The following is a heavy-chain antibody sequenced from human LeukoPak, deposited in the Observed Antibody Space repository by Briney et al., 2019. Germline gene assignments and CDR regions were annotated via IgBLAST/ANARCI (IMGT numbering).Heavy chain of an antibody. Sequence: GGSLRLSCVASGVTLSNYAMSWARQAPGKGLEWVSGISSSGSGGNTYYADSVKGRFTISRDNAKNSLYLQMNSLRAEDTAVYYCARDLSGYTSSWYPYDYWGQGTLVTVSS. CDR1: GVTLSNYA. D-gene: IGHD6-13*01. J-gene: IGHJ4*02. V-gene: IGHV3-23*01. CDR2: ISSSGSGGNT. CDR3: ARDLSGYTSSWYPYDY.